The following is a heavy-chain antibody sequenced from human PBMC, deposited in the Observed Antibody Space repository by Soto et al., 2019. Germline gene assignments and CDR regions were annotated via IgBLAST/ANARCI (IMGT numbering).Heavy chain of an antibody. CDR3: ARGGTTIDY. V-gene: IGHV1-18*01. CDR1: GYTFTNFG. J-gene: IGHJ4*02. CDR2: ISAYNGNT. Sequence: QVQLVQSGAEVKKPGASVKVSCKASGYTFTNFGISWVRQAPGQGLEWMGWISAYNGNTNYAQHFQGRVTMTTHTSKSIAYMELRSLRFDDTAVYYCARGGTTIDYWGQGTLVTVSS. D-gene: IGHD4-17*01.